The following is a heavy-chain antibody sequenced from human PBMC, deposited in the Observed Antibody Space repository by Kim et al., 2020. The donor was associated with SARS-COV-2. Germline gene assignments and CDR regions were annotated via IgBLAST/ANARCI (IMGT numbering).Heavy chain of an antibody. D-gene: IGHD2-2*02. Sequence: SETLSLTCAVYGGSFSGYHWSWIRQPPGKGLESVGEIKHSGSTNYNPSLKSRVTMSVDTSKTQFSLKLRSVTAAATAAYYCARGRAGVVPSPILGIGPHYDYYAMDVWGQGTTVTVSS. CDR3: ARGRAGVVPSPILGIGPHYDYYAMDV. CDR1: GGSFSGYH. CDR2: IKHSGST. V-gene: IGHV4-34*01. J-gene: IGHJ6*02.